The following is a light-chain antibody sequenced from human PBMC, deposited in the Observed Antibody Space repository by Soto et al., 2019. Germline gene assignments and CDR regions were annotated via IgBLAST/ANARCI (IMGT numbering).Light chain of an antibody. V-gene: IGLV2-14*01. CDR3: TSYTSYSTYV. CDR1: SSDVGNYNY. CDR2: EVS. J-gene: IGLJ1*01. Sequence: QSALTQPASVSGSPGQSITISCTGTSSDVGNYNYVSWYQQHPGKAPKLMIYEVSNRPSGVSYRFSGSKSGNTASLTISGLQAEDEADSYCTSYTSYSTYVFGTGTKVTVL.